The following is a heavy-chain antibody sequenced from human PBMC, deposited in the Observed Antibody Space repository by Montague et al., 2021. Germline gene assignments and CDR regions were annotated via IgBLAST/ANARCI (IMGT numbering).Heavy chain of an antibody. Sequence: SETLSLTCTVSRSLINSDYYWGWIRQPPGKGLEWMGSVSHGGRTYYNPSLKSRVTMSIDTSTNQLSLKLSFVTAADTAVYYCAKQDYFVSGTSYKGFDPWGQGILVTVSS. V-gene: IGHV4-38-2*02. CDR2: VSHGGRT. CDR3: AKQDYFVSGTSYKGFDP. J-gene: IGHJ5*02. D-gene: IGHD3-10*01. CDR1: RSLINSDYY.